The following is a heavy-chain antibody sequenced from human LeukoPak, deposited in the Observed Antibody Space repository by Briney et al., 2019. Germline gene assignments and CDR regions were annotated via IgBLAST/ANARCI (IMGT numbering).Heavy chain of an antibody. J-gene: IGHJ4*02. CDR1: GYSFTSYW. D-gene: IGHD3-10*01. V-gene: IGHV5-51*01. CDR3: ARYSYYYGSGSSAAYFDY. CDR2: IYPGDSDT. Sequence: GESLKISCKGSGYSFTSYWIGWVRQMPGKGLEWMGIIYPGDSDTRYSPSFQGQVTISADKSISTAYLQWSSLKASDTAMYYCARYSYYYGSGSSAAYFDYWGQGTLVTVSS.